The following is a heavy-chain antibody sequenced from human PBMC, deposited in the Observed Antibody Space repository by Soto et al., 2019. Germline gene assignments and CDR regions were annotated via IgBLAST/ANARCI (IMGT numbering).Heavy chain of an antibody. V-gene: IGHV1-18*01. CDR3: ARDTAGYYDFWSGYFHTRDAFDI. Sequence: ASVKVSCKASGYTFTSYGISWVRQAPGQGLEWMGWISAYNGNTNEAQKLQGRVTMTTDTSTSTAYKELRSLRSDDTAVYYCARDTAGYYDFWSGYFHTRDAFDIWGQGTMVTVSS. CDR2: ISAYNGNT. CDR1: GYTFTSYG. D-gene: IGHD3-3*01. J-gene: IGHJ3*02.